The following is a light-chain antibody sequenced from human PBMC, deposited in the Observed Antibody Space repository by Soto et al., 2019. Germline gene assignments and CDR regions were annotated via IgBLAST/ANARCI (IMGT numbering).Light chain of an antibody. Sequence: DIQMTQSPSTLAASVGDTVTMTCRSSSKWLAWYQKKPGKAPKLLIYDVSNLERGVPPRFSGGTSGAESTLASTGLQPDDLGTYYCQHTTDFTFGQGTKVEIK. V-gene: IGKV1-5*01. J-gene: IGKJ2*01. CDR1: SSKW. CDR3: QHTTDFT. CDR2: DVS.